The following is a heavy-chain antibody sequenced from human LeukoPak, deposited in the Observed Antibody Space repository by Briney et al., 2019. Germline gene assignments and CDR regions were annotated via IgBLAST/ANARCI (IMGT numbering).Heavy chain of an antibody. CDR2: INHSGST. CDR3: ARDGWLRFFDY. J-gene: IGHJ4*02. D-gene: IGHD5-12*01. V-gene: IGHV4-34*01. Sequence: SETLSLTRAVYVGAFCGYYWSGIRQPPGKGVEWIGEINHSGSTNYNPSLKSRVTISVDTSKNQFSLTLSSVTAADTAVYYCARDGWLRFFDYWGQGTLVTVSS. CDR1: VGAFCGYY.